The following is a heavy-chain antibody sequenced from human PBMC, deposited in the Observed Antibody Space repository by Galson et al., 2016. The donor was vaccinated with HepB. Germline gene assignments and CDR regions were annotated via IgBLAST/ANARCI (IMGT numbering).Heavy chain of an antibody. J-gene: IGHJ6*03. CDR2: ISSNSAYT. D-gene: IGHD4/OR15-4a*01. CDR3: GLWSYHYMDV. V-gene: IGHV3-11*06. Sequence: SLRLSCAGSGFTFSDYYMSWIRQAPGRGLEWIAYISSNSAYTHYADSVKGRFTISRDNAKNSLYLQMNSLRAEDTAVYYCGLWSYHYMDVWGKGTTIIVSS. CDR1: GFTFSDYY.